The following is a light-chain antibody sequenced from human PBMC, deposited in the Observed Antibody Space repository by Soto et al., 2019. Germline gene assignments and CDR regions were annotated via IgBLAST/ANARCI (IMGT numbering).Light chain of an antibody. CDR3: ASWDDNLNGGV. Sequence: QSVLTQPPSASGTPGQRGTISCSGTSSNIGTYTVNWYQQLPCTAPQLLIYTDYQRPSGVPDRFSGSKSGTSASLAINGLHSEDEADYYGASWDDNLNGGVFGGGTKLTV. J-gene: IGLJ3*02. CDR1: SSNIGTYT. V-gene: IGLV1-44*01. CDR2: TDY.